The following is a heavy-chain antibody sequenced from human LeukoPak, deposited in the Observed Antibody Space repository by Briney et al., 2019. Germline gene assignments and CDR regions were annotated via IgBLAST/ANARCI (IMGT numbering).Heavy chain of an antibody. J-gene: IGHJ4*02. CDR3: ARVGSAGFSDY. D-gene: IGHD2/OR15-2a*01. Sequence: GASVKVSCKASGGTFSSYAISWVRQAPGQGLEWMGGIIPIFGTANYAQKFQGRVTITTDESASPAYMELSSLRSEDTAVYYCARVGSAGFSDYWGQGTLVTVSS. CDR1: GGTFSSYA. V-gene: IGHV1-69*05. CDR2: IIPIFGTA.